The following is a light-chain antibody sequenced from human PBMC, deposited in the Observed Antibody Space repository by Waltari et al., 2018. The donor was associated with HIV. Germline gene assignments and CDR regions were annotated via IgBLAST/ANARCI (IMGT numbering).Light chain of an antibody. J-gene: IGKJ2*01. V-gene: IGKV2-28*01. Sequence: DIVMTQSPLSLPVTPGEPASISCRSSQSLLHSNGYKYLDWYLQKPGQSPHLLIYLGSNRASGVPDRFSGSGSATDFTLKITRVEAEDVGVYYCMQALQTPYTFGQGTKLEIK. CDR2: LGS. CDR3: MQALQTPYT. CDR1: QSLLHSNGYKY.